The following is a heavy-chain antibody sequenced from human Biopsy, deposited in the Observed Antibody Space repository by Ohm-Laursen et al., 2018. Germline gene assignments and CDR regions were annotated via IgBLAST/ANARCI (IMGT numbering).Heavy chain of an antibody. CDR2: ISTSSTYI. D-gene: IGHD2/OR15-2a*01. CDR3: TRDTTYYAGTTYYDALDV. J-gene: IGHJ3*01. Sequence: SLRLSCAASGFTFSSYGMHWVRQAPGKGLEWVSSISTSSTYIYYADSVKGRFSISRDNAKNSLYLQMNSLRAEDTAVYYCTRDTTYYAGTTYYDALDVWGQGTTVTVSS. CDR1: GFTFSSYG. V-gene: IGHV3-21*01.